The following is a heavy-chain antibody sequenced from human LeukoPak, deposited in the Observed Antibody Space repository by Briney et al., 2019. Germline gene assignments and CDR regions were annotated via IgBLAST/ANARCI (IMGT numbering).Heavy chain of an antibody. Sequence: ESGPTLVKPTQTLTLTCTFSGFSLSTNGEGVGWIRQPPGKALEWLALIYWSDDYHYSPSLNSRLTVTKDTSKNQVVLTVTNVDPVDTATYFCAHIRLLPFGELHWGQGIPVTVSS. V-gene: IGHV2-5*01. J-gene: IGHJ4*01. D-gene: IGHD3-10*01. CDR2: IYWSDDY. CDR1: GFSLSTNGEG. CDR3: AHIRLLPFGELH.